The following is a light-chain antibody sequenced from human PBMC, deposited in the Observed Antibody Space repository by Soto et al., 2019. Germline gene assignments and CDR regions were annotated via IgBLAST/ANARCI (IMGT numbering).Light chain of an antibody. CDR2: EVT. Sequence: QSALTQPPSASGSPGQSVTISCTGTSSDVGGYDFVSWYQQHPGKAPKLVIYEVTSRPSGVPDRFSGSKSGNTASLTGSGLQAEDEAVYYCSSYAGSTIFGGGTQLTVL. V-gene: IGLV2-8*01. CDR1: SSDVGGYDF. CDR3: SSYAGSTI. J-gene: IGLJ2*01.